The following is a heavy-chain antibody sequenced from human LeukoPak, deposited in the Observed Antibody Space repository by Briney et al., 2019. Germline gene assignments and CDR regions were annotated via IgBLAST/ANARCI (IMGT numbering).Heavy chain of an antibody. V-gene: IGHV1-18*01. CDR3: ARDPLYAIKPEYFQH. CDR1: GYTFTTYG. D-gene: IGHD2-8*01. J-gene: IGHJ1*01. CDR2: ISAYNGNT. Sequence: GASVKVSCKASGYTFTTYGISWVRQAPGQGLEWMGWISAYNGNTNYAQKLQGRVTMTTDTSTSTAYMELRSLRSDDTAVYYCARDPLYAIKPEYFQHWGQGTLVTVSS.